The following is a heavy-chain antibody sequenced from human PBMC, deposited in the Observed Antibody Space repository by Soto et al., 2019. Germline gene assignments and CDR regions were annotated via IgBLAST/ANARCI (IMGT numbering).Heavy chain of an antibody. CDR3: ANQFTVTTGFDY. J-gene: IGHJ4*02. Sequence: WGSLSLSCAASGSTFISYAINFVRQAPLKWLEWVSAISGSGGSTYYADSVKGRFTISRDNSKNTLYLQMNSLRAEDTAVYYCANQFTVTTGFDYWGQGTLVTVSS. CDR2: ISGSGGST. CDR1: GSTFISYA. D-gene: IGHD4-17*01. V-gene: IGHV3-23*01.